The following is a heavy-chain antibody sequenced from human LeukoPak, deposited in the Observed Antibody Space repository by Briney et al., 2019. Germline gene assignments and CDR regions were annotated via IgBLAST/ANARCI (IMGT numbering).Heavy chain of an antibody. CDR3: ARGPPADYYDRSGFYPCFDY. Sequence: SETLSLTCTVSGGSISSSSYYWGWIRQPPGKGLEWIGSIYYSGSTYYNPSLKSRVTISVDTSKDQFSLKLGSVTAADTAVYYCARGPPADYYDRSGFYPCFDYSGQGALVTVSS. D-gene: IGHD3-22*01. CDR2: IYYSGST. J-gene: IGHJ4*02. V-gene: IGHV4-39*01. CDR1: GGSISSSSYY.